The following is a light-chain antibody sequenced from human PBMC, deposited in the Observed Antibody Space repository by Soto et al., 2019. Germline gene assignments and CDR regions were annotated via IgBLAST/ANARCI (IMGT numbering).Light chain of an antibody. CDR2: GAS. J-gene: IGKJ1*01. Sequence: IVLTHSPGTLSLSPWEIATLSCRSSQSVSSSYLAWYQQKPGQAPRLLIYGASSRATGIPDRFSGSGSGTEFTLTISSLHPDDFATYYCQQYNVYSRKFGQGTKVDIK. CDR3: QQYNVYSRK. CDR1: QSVSSSY. V-gene: IGKV3-20*01.